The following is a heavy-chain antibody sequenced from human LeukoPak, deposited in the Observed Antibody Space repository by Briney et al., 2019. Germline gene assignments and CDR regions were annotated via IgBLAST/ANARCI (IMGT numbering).Heavy chain of an antibody. CDR3: ARETWEGSFDV. CDR1: GGSFSDFY. D-gene: IGHD1-26*01. CDR2: INYSGNT. Sequence: SETLSLTCAAYGGSFSDFYWSWIRQAPGKGLEWIGEINYSGNTNYNPSLKSRVTMSADMSKRQISLELTSVTAADTAVYYCARETWEGSFDVWGQGTLVTVSS. V-gene: IGHV4-34*01. J-gene: IGHJ3*01.